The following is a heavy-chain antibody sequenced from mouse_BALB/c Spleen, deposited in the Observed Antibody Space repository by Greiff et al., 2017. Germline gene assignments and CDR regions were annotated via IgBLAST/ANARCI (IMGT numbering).Heavy chain of an antibody. CDR3: ARDSNWVFDY. CDR1: GFSLTSYG. D-gene: IGHD4-1*01. CDR2: IWAGGST. J-gene: IGHJ2*01. V-gene: IGHV2-9*02. Sequence: VKLMESGPGLVAPSQSLSITCTVSGFSLTSYGVHWVRQPPGKGLEWLGVIWAGGSTNYNSALMSRLSISKDNSKSQVFLKMNSLQTDDTAMYYCARDSNWVFDYWGQGTTLTVSS.